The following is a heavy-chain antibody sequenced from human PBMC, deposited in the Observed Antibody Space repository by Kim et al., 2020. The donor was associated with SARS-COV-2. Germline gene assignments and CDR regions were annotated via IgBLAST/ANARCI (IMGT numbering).Heavy chain of an antibody. CDR1: GFTFSIFG. Sequence: GGSLRLFCAASGFTFSIFGMHWVRQAPGKRLEWVAVILYDGNSKYYADSVKGRFTISRDNSKNTMYLQMNSLRVEDTAVYYCAKESPRYYDYVWGTYRLDSWGQVALVTVSS. V-gene: IGHV3-33*06. CDR2: ILYDGNSK. J-gene: IGHJ4*02. D-gene: IGHD3-16*02. CDR3: AKESPRYYDYVWGTYRLDS.